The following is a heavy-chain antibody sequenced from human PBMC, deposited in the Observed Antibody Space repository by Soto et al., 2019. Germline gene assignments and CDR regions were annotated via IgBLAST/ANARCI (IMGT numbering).Heavy chain of an antibody. J-gene: IGHJ4*02. Sequence: GGSLRLSCAASGFTFSSYWMSWVRQAPGKGLEWVANIKQDGSEKYYVDSVKGRFTISRDNAKNSLYLQMNSLRAEDTAVYYCARGLYGDLPCFAFWGQGTLVTVSS. CDR1: GFTFSSYW. D-gene: IGHD4-17*01. CDR2: IKQDGSEK. CDR3: ARGLYGDLPCFAF. V-gene: IGHV3-7*01.